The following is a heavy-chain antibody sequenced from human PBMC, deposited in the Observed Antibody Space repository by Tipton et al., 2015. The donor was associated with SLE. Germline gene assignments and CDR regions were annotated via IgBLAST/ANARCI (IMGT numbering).Heavy chain of an antibody. CDR3: VSGQLVSGFDS. D-gene: IGHD6-6*01. J-gene: IGHJ4*02. CDR2: IYYSGST. CDR1: GGSISSSSYY. V-gene: IGHV4-39*07. Sequence: TLSLTCTVSGGSISSSSYYWGWIRQPPGKGLEWIGSIYYSGSTYYNPSLKSRVTISVDTSKNQFSLKLSSVTAADTAVYYCVSGQLVSGFDSWDQGTLVTVSS.